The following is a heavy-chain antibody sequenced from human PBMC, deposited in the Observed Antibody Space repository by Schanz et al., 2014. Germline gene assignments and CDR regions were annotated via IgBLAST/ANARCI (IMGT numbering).Heavy chain of an antibody. J-gene: IGHJ6*02. CDR3: AKELNRRGGQTNFYYYYGMDV. D-gene: IGHD5-12*01. Sequence: QVQLVESGGGVVQPGRSLRLSCAASGFNFSNYDIHWVRQAPGKGLEWVALIYYNGTNKYYADSVKGRFTISRDNSQNTLYLQMNPLRTEDTAVYYGAKELNRRGGQTNFYYYYGMDVWGQGTTVTVSS. CDR2: IYYNGTNK. V-gene: IGHV3-30*18. CDR1: GFNFSNYD.